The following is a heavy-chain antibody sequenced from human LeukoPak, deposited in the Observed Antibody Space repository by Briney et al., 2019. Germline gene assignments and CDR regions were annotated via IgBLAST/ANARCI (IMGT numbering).Heavy chain of an antibody. D-gene: IGHD1-1*01. CDR3: ARGPKQLGTQTAMAV. CDR2: TRSKAYRGTT. V-gene: IGHV3-49*04. Sequence: GGSLRLSCTGSGFTFGDHAMSWVRQAPGKGLEWVGFTRSKAYRGTTEYAASVKGRFSISRDDSASIAYLQMNSLKTEDTAVFFCARGPKQLGTQTAMAVGGKGTTATVSS. CDR1: GFTFGDHA. J-gene: IGHJ6*03.